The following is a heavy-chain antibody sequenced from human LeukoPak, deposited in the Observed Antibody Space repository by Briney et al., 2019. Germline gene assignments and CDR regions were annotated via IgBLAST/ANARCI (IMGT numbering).Heavy chain of an antibody. CDR3: ARESGYSSSWPKYYYYYYMDV. J-gene: IGHJ6*03. V-gene: IGHV4-39*02. D-gene: IGHD6-13*01. CDR2: IYYSGST. Sequence: SETLSLTCTVSGGSISSSSYYWGWIRQPPGKGLEWIGSIYYSGSTYYNPSLKSRVTISVDTSKNQFSLKLSSVTAADTAVYYCARESGYSSSWPKYYYYYYMDVWGKGTTVTVSS. CDR1: GGSISSSSYY.